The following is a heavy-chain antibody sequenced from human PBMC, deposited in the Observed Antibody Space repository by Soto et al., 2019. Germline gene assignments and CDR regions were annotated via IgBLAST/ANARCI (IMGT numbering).Heavy chain of an antibody. CDR3: AREYTYGSNFFDC. D-gene: IGHD5-18*01. V-gene: IGHV4-31*03. J-gene: IGHJ4*02. CDR1: GGSISSDAYY. Sequence: QVQLQESGPGLVKPSQTLSLSCNVSGGSISSDAYYWSWIRQHPGKGLEWIGYISHSGSTYYTPSLKSRVIISADTSKNQFSLNLTSVTAADTAVYYCAREYTYGSNFFDCWGQGALVTVSS. CDR2: ISHSGST.